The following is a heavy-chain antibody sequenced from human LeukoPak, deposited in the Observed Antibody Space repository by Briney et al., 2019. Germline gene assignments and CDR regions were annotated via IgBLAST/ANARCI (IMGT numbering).Heavy chain of an antibody. CDR2: ISHTGSTM. CDR3: AIPPLSGTGSSRPLAGMDV. V-gene: IGHV3-48*04. Sequence: GGSLRLSCVASAFTFSSYAMHWVRQAPGKGLEWVSYISHTGSTMSYADSVKGRFTNSRDNARNSLYLQMNSLRAEDTAVYYCAIPPLSGTGSSRPLAGMDVWGQGTTVTVSS. CDR1: AFTFSSYA. D-gene: IGHD3-10*01. J-gene: IGHJ6*02.